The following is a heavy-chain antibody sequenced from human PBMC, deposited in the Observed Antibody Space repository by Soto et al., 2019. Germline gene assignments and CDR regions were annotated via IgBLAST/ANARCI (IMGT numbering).Heavy chain of an antibody. Sequence: GGSLRLSCAASGFTFSSYGMHWVRQAPGKGLEWVAVISYDGSNKYYADSVKGRFTISRDNSKNTLYLQMNSLRAEDTAVYYCAKGGAGYCSSTSCYVYYYGMDVWGQGTTVTVSS. CDR3: AKGGAGYCSSTSCYVYYYGMDV. CDR1: GFTFSSYG. D-gene: IGHD2-2*03. CDR2: ISYDGSNK. V-gene: IGHV3-30*18. J-gene: IGHJ6*02.